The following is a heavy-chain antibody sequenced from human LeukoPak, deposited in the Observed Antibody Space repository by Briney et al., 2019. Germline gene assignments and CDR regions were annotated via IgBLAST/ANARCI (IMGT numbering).Heavy chain of an antibody. CDR2: ISGSGDST. J-gene: IGHJ4*02. V-gene: IGHV3-23*01. CDR1: GFTFSGLV. CDR3: AKDPKY. Sequence: PGGPLNLPWPALGFTFSGLVINWSGRPQGKGLEWVSAISGSGDSTYYTDSVKGRFTISRDNSKNTLYLQMNSLRAEDTAVYYCAKDPKYWGQGTLVTVSS.